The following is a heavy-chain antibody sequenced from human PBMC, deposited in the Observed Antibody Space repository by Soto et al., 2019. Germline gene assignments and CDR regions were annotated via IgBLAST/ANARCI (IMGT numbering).Heavy chain of an antibody. D-gene: IGHD5-12*01. CDR2: IYYSEST. V-gene: IGHV4-59*01. CDR1: GGSISDYY. CDR3: ARGKSGQGRGVES. J-gene: IGHJ4*02. Sequence: QVQLQESGPGLVKPSETLSLNCTGSGGSISDYYWSWIRQPPGKGLAWIGYIYYSESTNYSPSLKSRVTISVDTSNNQFSLKLTSVTAADTAVYYCARGKSGQGRGVESWGQGTLVTVSS.